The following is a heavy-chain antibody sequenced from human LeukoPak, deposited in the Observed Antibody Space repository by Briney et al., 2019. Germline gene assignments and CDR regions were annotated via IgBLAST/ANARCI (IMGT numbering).Heavy chain of an antibody. D-gene: IGHD6-19*01. CDR3: ARGSVADTNFDY. CDR2: INHSGST. J-gene: IGHJ4*02. Sequence: SETLSLTCAVYVGSFSNYYWSWIRQPPGKGLEWIGEINHSGSTHYNPSLKSRVTISVDTSKNQFSLKLSSVTAADTAVYYCARGSVADTNFDYWGQGTLVTVSS. V-gene: IGHV4-34*01. CDR1: VGSFSNYY.